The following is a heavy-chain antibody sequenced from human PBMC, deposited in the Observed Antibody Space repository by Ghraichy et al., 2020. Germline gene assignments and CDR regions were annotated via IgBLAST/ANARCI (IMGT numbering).Heavy chain of an antibody. CDR1: GGSITSSSYY. CDR2: IYYSGST. Sequence: SETLSLTCTVSGGSITSSSYYWGWVRQPPGKGLEWIGSIYYSGSTYNNPSLMSRVTISVDTSKNQFSLKLSSVTAADTAVYYCAVIMTAVTRGVGFANRLTYYFDYWGQGTLVTVSS. CDR3: AVIMTAVTRGVGFANRLTYYFDY. V-gene: IGHV4-39*07. J-gene: IGHJ4*02. D-gene: IGHD4-17*01.